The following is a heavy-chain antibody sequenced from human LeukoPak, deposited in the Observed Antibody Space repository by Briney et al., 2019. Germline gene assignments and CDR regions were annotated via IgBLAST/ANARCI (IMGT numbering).Heavy chain of an antibody. V-gene: IGHV4-39*01. CDR3: ARRRIVATIDY. D-gene: IGHD5-12*01. J-gene: IGHJ4*02. CDR2: ISYTGTT. CDR1: GGSISSSGYY. Sequence: PSETLSLTCGVSGGSISSSGYYCAWIRQPPGTGLEWIGSISYTGTTYYNPSLKSRLTISADRSKNQFSLKLTSVTAADTAVYYCARRRIVATIDYWGQGTLVTVSS.